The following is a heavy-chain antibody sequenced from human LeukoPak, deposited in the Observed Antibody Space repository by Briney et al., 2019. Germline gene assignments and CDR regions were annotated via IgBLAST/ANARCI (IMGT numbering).Heavy chain of an antibody. D-gene: IGHD2-15*01. CDR3: AREGGYCSGGSCSNWFDP. CDR1: GYTFTGYY. CDR2: INPNSGGT. J-gene: IGHJ5*02. Sequence: ASVKVSCKASGYTFTGYYMHWVRQAPGQGLEWMGWINPNSGGTNYAQKFQGRVTMTRDTSISTAYMELSRLRSDDTAVYYCAREGGYCSGGSCSNWFDPWGQGTLVTVSS. V-gene: IGHV1-2*02.